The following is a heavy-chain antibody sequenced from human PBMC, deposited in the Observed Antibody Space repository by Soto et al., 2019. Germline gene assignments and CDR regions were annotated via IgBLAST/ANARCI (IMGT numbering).Heavy chain of an antibody. V-gene: IGHV1-69*02. CDR2: IIPILGIA. CDR3: ASRYDSSDY. Sequence: QVQLVQSGAEVKKPGSSVKVSCKASGGTFSSYTISWVRQAPGQGLEWMGRIIPILGIANYAQKFKSRGTITADKSTSPAYMELSSMRYEETPVYYCASRYDSSDYWGQGTLVTVSS. CDR1: GGTFSSYT. J-gene: IGHJ4*02. D-gene: IGHD3-22*01.